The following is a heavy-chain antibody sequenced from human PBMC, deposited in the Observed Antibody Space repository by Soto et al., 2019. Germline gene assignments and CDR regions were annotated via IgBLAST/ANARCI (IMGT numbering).Heavy chain of an antibody. J-gene: IGHJ4*02. D-gene: IGHD3-10*01. Sequence: PGGSLRLSCAASGFTFDNYAMYWVRQAPGKGLEWVSGIGWNSYTINYADSVKGRFTISRDNAKNSLYLQMNSLRAEDTALYYCARGYSGSGASSYFDYWGQGTLVTVYS. CDR2: IGWNSYTI. V-gene: IGHV3-9*01. CDR1: GFTFDNYA. CDR3: ARGYSGSGASSYFDY.